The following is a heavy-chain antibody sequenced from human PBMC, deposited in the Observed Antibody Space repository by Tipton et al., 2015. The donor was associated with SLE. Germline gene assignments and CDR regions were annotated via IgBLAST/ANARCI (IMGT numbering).Heavy chain of an antibody. J-gene: IGHJ3*02. CDR2: IYYSGST. V-gene: IGHV4-59*11. CDR1: GGSISSHY. CDR3: ARDARFADAFDI. D-gene: IGHD3-3*01. Sequence: QLVQSGGGVVHPGRSLRLSCAVSGGSISSHYWSWIRQPPGKGLEWIGYIYYSGSTNYNPSLKSRVTISVDTSKNQFSRKLSSVTAADTAVYYCARDARFADAFDIWGQGTMVTVSS.